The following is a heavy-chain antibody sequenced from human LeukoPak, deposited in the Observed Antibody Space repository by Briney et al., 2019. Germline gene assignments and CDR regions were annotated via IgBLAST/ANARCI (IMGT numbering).Heavy chain of an antibody. CDR2: IIPILGIA. Sequence: SVKVSCKASGGTFSSYAISWVRQAPGQGLEWMGRIIPILGIANYAQKFQGRVTITADKSTSTAYMELSSLRSEDTAVYYCARSYSSGWYYFDYWGQGTLVTVSS. CDR1: GGTFSSYA. V-gene: IGHV1-69*04. J-gene: IGHJ4*02. CDR3: ARSYSSGWYYFDY. D-gene: IGHD6-19*01.